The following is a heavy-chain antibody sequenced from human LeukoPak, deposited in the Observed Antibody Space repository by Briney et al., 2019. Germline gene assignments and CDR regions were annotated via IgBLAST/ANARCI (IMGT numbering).Heavy chain of an antibody. CDR3: AKENVLLWFGELFAPVDY. CDR1: GLTFSGSA. D-gene: IGHD3-10*01. J-gene: IGHJ4*02. V-gene: IGHV3-23*01. Sequence: GGSLRLSCAASGLTFSGSALHWVRQASGKGLEWVSAISGSGGSTYYADSVKGRFTISRDNSKNTLYLQMNSLRAEDTAVYYCAKENVLLWFGELFAPVDYWGQGTLVTVSS. CDR2: ISGSGGST.